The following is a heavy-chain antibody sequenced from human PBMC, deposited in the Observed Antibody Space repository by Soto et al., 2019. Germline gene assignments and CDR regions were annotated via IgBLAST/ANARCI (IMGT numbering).Heavy chain of an antibody. CDR1: GCVDRSAG. J-gene: IGHJ6*03. CDR3: ARGTGNSYYYMDV. V-gene: IGHV3-33*01. CDR2: IWYDGSDK. Sequence: HGGSVRLCGAAAGCVDRSAGRHCVRKTPGKGLEWVAVIWYDGSDKYYEASVKGRFTISRDNPKNMLFLQMNSLTAEDTAVYYCARGTGNSYYYMDVWGKGTTVTVSS.